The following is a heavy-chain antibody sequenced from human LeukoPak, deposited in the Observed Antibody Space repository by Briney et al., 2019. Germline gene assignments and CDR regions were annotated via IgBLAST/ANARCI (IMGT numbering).Heavy chain of an antibody. D-gene: IGHD2-2*01. J-gene: IGHJ6*02. V-gene: IGHV3-48*02. Sequence: GGSLRLSCAASGFTFSSYSMNWVRQAPGKGLEWVSYISSSSSTIYYADSVKGRFTISRDNAKNSLYLQMNSLRDEDTAVDYCARVEDCSSTSCYRFVYYYYGMDVWGQGTTVTVSS. CDR2: ISSSSSTI. CDR1: GFTFSSYS. CDR3: ARVEDCSSTSCYRFVYYYYGMDV.